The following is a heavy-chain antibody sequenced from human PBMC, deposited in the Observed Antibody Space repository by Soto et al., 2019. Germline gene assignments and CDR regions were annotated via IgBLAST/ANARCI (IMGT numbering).Heavy chain of an antibody. J-gene: IGHJ4*02. CDR1: GYSLTSSNW. Sequence: QVQLQESGPGLVKPSDTLSLTCDVSGYSLTSSNWWGWIRQPPGKGLEWIGYIYYSGISSYNPSLKSRVTMSLDTSRNQFSLKLSSVTAADTAFYYCTRGIDQYKIAWWGQGTLVTVSS. D-gene: IGHD2-21*01. CDR3: TRGIDQYKIAW. CDR2: IYYSGIS. V-gene: IGHV4-28*03.